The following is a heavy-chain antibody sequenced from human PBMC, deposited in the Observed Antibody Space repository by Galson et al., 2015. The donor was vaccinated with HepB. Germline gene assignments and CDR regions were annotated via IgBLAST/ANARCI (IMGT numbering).Heavy chain of an antibody. CDR1: GFTFSSYW. CDR3: ARARYGDYDSQYFDY. D-gene: IGHD4-17*01. V-gene: IGHV3-7*03. Sequence: SLRLSCAASGFTFSSYWMSWVRQAPGKGLEWVANIKQDGSEKYYVDSVKGRFTISRDNAKNSLYLQMNSLRAEDTAVYYCARARYGDYDSQYFDYWGQGTLVTVSS. J-gene: IGHJ4*02. CDR2: IKQDGSEK.